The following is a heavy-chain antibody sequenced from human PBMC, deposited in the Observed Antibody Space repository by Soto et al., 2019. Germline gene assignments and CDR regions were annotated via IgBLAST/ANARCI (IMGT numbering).Heavy chain of an antibody. V-gene: IGHV1-69*12. CDR3: ASGIVNGSEYTYSDYGMDC. CDR1: GVTFNSYA. J-gene: IGHJ6*02. CDR2: IIPIFGTT. Sequence: QVQLVQSGAEVKMPGSSVKVSCKASGVTFNSYASDWVRQAPGQGREWMGGIIPIFGTTNYPQKLQGRVQRTADESPRPAYMELSTLGSEDTAVYYGASGIVNGSEYTYSDYGMDCWGPGPTVNVSS. D-gene: IGHD6-25*01.